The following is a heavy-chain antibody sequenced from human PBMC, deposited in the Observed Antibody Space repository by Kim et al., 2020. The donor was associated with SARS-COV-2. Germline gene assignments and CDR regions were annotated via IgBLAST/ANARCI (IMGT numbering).Heavy chain of an antibody. CDR3: ASGVAADF. V-gene: IGHV3-7*01. CDR2: IKYDGSQN. J-gene: IGHJ4*02. D-gene: IGHD6-13*01. CDR1: GFTFSDHW. Sequence: GGSLRLSCVASGFTFSDHWMTWVRQAPGKGLEWVANIKYDGSQNDYLDSVKGRFTVSRDNAKNSLILQMNSLRVEDTSVYDCASGVAADFWGQGTLVTVS.